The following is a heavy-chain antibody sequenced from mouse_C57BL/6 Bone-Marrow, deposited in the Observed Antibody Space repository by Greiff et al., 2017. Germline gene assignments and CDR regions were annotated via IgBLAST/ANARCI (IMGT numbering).Heavy chain of an antibody. D-gene: IGHD2-10*02. J-gene: IGHJ4*01. CDR1: GYTFTSYG. Sequence: VQLQESGAELARPGASVKLSCKASGYTFTSYGISWVKQRTGQGLEWIGEIYPRSGNTYYNEKFKGKATLTADKSSSTAYMELRSLTSEDSAVYFCARSAVYYYAMDYWGQGTSVTVSS. V-gene: IGHV1-81*01. CDR2: IYPRSGNT. CDR3: ARSAVYYYAMDY.